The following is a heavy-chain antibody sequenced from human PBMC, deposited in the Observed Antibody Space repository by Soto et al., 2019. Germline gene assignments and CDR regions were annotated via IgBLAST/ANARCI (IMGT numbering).Heavy chain of an antibody. CDR3: ARSQGSSTSLEIYYYYYYGMDV. V-gene: IGHV1-69*01. Sequence: QVQLVQSGAEVKKPGSSVKVSCKASGGTFSSYAISWVRQAPGQGLEWMGGIIPIHGTANYAQKFQGRVTMTADESTSTAYMELRSLRSEDTAVYYCARSQGSSTSLEIYYYYYYGMDVWGQGTTVTVSS. CDR2: IIPIHGTA. CDR1: GGTFSSYA. J-gene: IGHJ6*02. D-gene: IGHD2-2*01.